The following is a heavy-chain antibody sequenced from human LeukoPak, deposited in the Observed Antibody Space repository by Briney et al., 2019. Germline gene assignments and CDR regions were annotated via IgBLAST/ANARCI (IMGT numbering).Heavy chain of an antibody. CDR3: ARSSVSVAAAASGGFDY. Sequence: ASVKVSCKASGYTFTSYAMHWVRQAPGQRLEWMGWINAGNGNTKYSQKFQGRVTITRDTPASTAYMELSSLRSEDTAVYYCARSSVSVAAAASGGFDYWGQGTLVTVSS. V-gene: IGHV1-3*01. J-gene: IGHJ4*02. D-gene: IGHD6-13*01. CDR1: GYTFTSYA. CDR2: INAGNGNT.